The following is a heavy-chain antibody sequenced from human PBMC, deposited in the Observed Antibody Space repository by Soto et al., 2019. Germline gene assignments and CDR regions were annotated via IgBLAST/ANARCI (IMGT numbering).Heavy chain of an antibody. CDR1: GFSLSTSGVG. CDR2: IYWDDDK. V-gene: IGHV2-5*02. D-gene: IGHD7-27*01. Sequence: QITLKESGPTLVKPTQTLTLTCTFSGFSLSTSGVGVGWIRQPPGKALEWLALIYWDDDKRYSPSLKSRLTIPKSTSKNQLVLTMTNMDPVDTATYYCAHTYLGTFGFDPWGQGTLVTVSS. J-gene: IGHJ5*02. CDR3: AHTYLGTFGFDP.